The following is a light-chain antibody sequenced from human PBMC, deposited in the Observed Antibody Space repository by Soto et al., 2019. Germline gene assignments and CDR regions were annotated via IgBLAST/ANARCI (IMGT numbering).Light chain of an antibody. J-gene: IGLJ2*01. CDR3: QAWDRSTVV. Sequence: SYELTQPPSVSVSPGQTASITCSGDKLGDKYACWYHQKAGQSPVLVIYEDNKRYSGIPERFSGSNSGNTATLTISGTQAMDEGDYYCQAWDRSTVVFGGGTKLTVL. CDR2: EDN. CDR1: KLGDKY. V-gene: IGLV3-1*01.